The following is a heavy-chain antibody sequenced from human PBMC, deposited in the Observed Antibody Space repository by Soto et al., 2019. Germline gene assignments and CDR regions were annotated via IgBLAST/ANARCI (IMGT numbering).Heavy chain of an antibody. CDR3: ARGEQYSGRIFDY. D-gene: IGHD1-26*01. Sequence: PSQTRSLPCXITGDSVSSNSAGWSWVRQSPSRGLEWLGRTYYRSKWYYEYAVSVRGRITINPDTSKNQYSLQLNSVTPEDTAVYFCARGEQYSGRIFDYWGQGTLVTVSS. J-gene: IGHJ4*01. CDR1: GDSVSSNSAG. CDR2: TYYRSKWYY. V-gene: IGHV6-1*01.